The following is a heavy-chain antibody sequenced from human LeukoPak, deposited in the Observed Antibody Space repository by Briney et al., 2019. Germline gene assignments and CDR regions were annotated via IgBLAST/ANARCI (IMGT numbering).Heavy chain of an antibody. CDR1: GYTFTSYD. J-gene: IGHJ6*02. CDR2: MNPNSGNT. V-gene: IGHV1-8*01. CDR3: ARGYNWNYWKRYYYYGMDV. D-gene: IGHD1-7*01. Sequence: GASVKVSCKASGYTFTSYDINWVRQVTGQGLEWMGWMNPNSGNTGYAQKFQGRVTMTRNTSISTAYMELSSLRSEDTAVYYCARGYNWNYWKRYYYYGMDVWGQGTTVTVSS.